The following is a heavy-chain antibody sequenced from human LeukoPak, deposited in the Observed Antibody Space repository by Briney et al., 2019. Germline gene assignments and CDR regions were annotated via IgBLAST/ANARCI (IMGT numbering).Heavy chain of an antibody. J-gene: IGHJ4*02. CDR1: GFTFSTYG. V-gene: IGHV3-23*01. CDR3: AKPAISSRGWYYDY. Sequence: GGSLRLSCAASGFTFSTYGMSWVRQAPGEGLEWVSGISGSGGSRVYTDSVKGRFTISRDNSRNTLYLQMDSLRAEDTAVYYCAKPAISSRGWYYDYWGQGTLVTVSS. D-gene: IGHD6-19*01. CDR2: ISGSGGSR.